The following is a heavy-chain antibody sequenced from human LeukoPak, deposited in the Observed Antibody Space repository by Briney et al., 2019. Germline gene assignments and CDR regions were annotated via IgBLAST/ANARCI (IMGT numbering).Heavy chain of an antibody. CDR3: AGDYNSLTGLNY. D-gene: IGHD3-9*01. CDR2: IRTQANNDAT. Sequence: PGGSLRLSCAASGFTFSDPAMHWVRQASGKGLEWLGRIRTQANNDATAYGASVKGRFIISRDDSRNTAYLQMNSLKTEDTAVYYCAGDYNSLTGLNYWGQGTLVTVSS. J-gene: IGHJ4*02. CDR1: GFTFSDPA. V-gene: IGHV3-73*01.